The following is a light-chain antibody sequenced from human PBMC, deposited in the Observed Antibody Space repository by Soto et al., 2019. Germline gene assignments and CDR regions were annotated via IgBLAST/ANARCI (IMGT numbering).Light chain of an antibody. CDR2: EVS. CDR1: SSDVGRYNY. J-gene: IGLJ1*01. Sequence: QSALTQPPSASGAPGQAVTISCTGTSSDVGRYNYVSGYQQYPGKAPQLMIYEVSKRPSGVPDRFSGSKSGNTASLTVSGLQAEDEADYYCSSYAGSNINYVFGTGTKVTVL. CDR3: SSYAGSNINYV. V-gene: IGLV2-8*01.